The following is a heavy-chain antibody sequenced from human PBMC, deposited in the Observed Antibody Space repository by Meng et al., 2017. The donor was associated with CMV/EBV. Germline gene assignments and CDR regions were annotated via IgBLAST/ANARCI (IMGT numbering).Heavy chain of an antibody. D-gene: IGHD1-20*01. J-gene: IGHJ4*02. CDR3: AREGNNWNDVPFDY. CDR1: GGNFRSNV. V-gene: IGHV1-69*12. Sequence: QVQMVPSGAAVKQSGSLVKASCKASGGNFRSNVISWVRQAPGQGLEWMGGIIPIFGTANYAQKFQGRVTITADESTSTAYMELSSLRSEDTAVYYCAREGNNWNDVPFDYWGQGTLVTVSS. CDR2: IIPIFGTA.